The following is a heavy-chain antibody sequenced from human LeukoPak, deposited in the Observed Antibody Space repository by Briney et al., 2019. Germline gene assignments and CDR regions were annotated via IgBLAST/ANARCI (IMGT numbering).Heavy chain of an antibody. CDR3: AKENGYNYYFDY. Sequence: GGSLRLSCAASGFTFSSYSMNWVRQAPGKGLEWVSSISSSSSYIYYADSVKGRFTISRDNSKNTLYLQMNSLRAEDTAVYYCAKENGYNYYFDYWGQGTLVTVSS. V-gene: IGHV3-21*04. CDR1: GFTFSSYS. J-gene: IGHJ4*02. CDR2: ISSSSSYI. D-gene: IGHD5-24*01.